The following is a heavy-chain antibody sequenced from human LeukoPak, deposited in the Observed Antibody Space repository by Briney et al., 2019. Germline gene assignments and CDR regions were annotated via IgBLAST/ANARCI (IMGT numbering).Heavy chain of an antibody. Sequence: SVKVSCKASGGTFSSYAISWVRQAPGQGLEWMGGIIPIFGTANYAQKFQGRVTITADKSTSTAYMELSSLRSEDTAVYYCGYGSGTNYYYYGMDVWGKGTTVTVSS. CDR1: GGTFSSYA. D-gene: IGHD3-10*01. J-gene: IGHJ6*04. V-gene: IGHV1-69*06. CDR3: GYGSGTNYYYYGMDV. CDR2: IIPIFGTA.